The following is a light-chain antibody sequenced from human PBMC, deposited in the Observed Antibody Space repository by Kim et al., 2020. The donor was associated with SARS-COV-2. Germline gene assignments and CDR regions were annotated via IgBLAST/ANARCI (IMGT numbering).Light chain of an antibody. Sequence: DIQMTQSPPSLSASVGDRVIITCQASQDISNYLNWYQQKPGKAPKLLIYDASNLETGVPARFSGSGSGTDFTLTISSLQPEDIATYHCEQYANLPPTYTFGQGTKLEI. J-gene: IGKJ2*01. CDR2: DAS. V-gene: IGKV1-33*01. CDR3: EQYANLPPTYT. CDR1: QDISNY.